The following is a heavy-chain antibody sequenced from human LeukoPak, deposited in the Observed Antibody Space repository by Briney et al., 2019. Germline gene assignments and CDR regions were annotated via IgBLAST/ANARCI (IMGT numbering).Heavy chain of an antibody. CDR2: ISSRGGST. Sequence: GSLTLTCAASGFTFSSYAWQWVRQAPGQGLLCCLSISSRGGSTYYATTEKGGFTTCGDNSKDTPYLQMGSMRGEDMAVYSCARDFRSYNWSDVSGHAFDIWGQGTMVTVSS. V-gene: IGHV3-64*01. J-gene: IGHJ3*02. CDR1: GFTFSSYA. CDR3: ARDFRSYNWSDVSGHAFDI. D-gene: IGHD1-20*01.